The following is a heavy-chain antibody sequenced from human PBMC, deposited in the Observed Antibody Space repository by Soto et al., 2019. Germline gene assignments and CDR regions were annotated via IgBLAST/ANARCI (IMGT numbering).Heavy chain of an antibody. Sequence: EVQLVESGGGLVQSGGSLRLTCAASGFTFNKYTMNWVRQAPGKGLEWLSYISGGGGTMFYADSVKGRVTISRDNDKSSVYLQMDILNAEDTAVYYCARDKGGSDSIDYWGQGTLVTVSS. CDR1: GFTFNKYT. CDR3: ARDKGGSDSIDY. D-gene: IGHD1-26*01. V-gene: IGHV3-48*04. J-gene: IGHJ4*02. CDR2: ISGGGGTM.